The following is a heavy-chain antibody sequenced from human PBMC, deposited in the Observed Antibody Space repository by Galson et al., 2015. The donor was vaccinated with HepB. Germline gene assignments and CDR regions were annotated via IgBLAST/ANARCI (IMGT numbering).Heavy chain of an antibody. D-gene: IGHD2-8*02. Sequence: SVKVSCKASGYTFTSYGISWVRQAPGQGLEWMGWISAYNGNTNYAQKLQGRVTMTTDTSTSTAYMELRSLRSDDTAVYYCARDSGGGTGVTIAYYYYYYMDVWGKGTTVTVSS. CDR3: ARDSGGGTGVTIAYYYYYYMDV. CDR2: ISAYNGNT. V-gene: IGHV1-18*01. J-gene: IGHJ6*03. CDR1: GYTFTSYG.